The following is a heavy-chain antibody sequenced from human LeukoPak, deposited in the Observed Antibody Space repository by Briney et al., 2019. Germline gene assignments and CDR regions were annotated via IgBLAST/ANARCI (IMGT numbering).Heavy chain of an antibody. CDR3: SRTVCSSDTCYSEYYFDY. Sequence: GGSLRLSCAASRFAFSDYEVNWVRQAPGKGLEWVSYISSGGSIIHYADSVKGRFTISRDDANNSLYLQMNSLRAEDTAIYYCSRTVCSSDTCYSEYYFDYWGQGTLVPVLS. CDR1: RFAFSDYE. D-gene: IGHD2-15*01. V-gene: IGHV3-48*03. J-gene: IGHJ4*02. CDR2: ISSGGSII.